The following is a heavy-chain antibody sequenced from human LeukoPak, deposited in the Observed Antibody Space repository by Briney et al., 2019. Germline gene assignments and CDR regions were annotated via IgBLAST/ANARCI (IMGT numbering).Heavy chain of an antibody. V-gene: IGHV3-23*01. Sequence: GGSLRLSCAASGFTFSSYAMSWFRQAPGKGLEWVSAISGSGGSTYYADSVKGRFTISRDNSKNTLYLQMNSLRAEDTAVYYCASLGYCSSTSCYMGSYYYYYGMDVWGQGTTVTVSS. D-gene: IGHD2-2*02. CDR1: GFTFSSYA. CDR3: ASLGYCSSTSCYMGSYYYYYGMDV. J-gene: IGHJ6*02. CDR2: ISGSGGST.